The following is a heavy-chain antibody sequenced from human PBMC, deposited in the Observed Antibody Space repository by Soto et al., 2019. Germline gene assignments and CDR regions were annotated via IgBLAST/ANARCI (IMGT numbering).Heavy chain of an antibody. CDR2: ISYDGSNK. CDR1: GFTFSSYA. Sequence: QVQLVESGGGVVQPGRSLRLSCAASGFTFSSYAMHWVRQAPGKGLEWVAVISYDGSNKYYADSVKGRFTISRDNSKNKLYLQMNSLRAEDTAVYYCARDTVAPAGDYNWFDPWGQGTLVTVSS. CDR3: ARDTVAPAGDYNWFDP. J-gene: IGHJ5*02. D-gene: IGHD3-10*01. V-gene: IGHV3-30-3*01.